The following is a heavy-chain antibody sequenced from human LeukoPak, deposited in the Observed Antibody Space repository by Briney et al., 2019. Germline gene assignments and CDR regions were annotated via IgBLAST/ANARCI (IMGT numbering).Heavy chain of an antibody. D-gene: IGHD3-16*01. CDR3: AALRTRYWYFDL. CDR1: GGSFSGYY. J-gene: IGHJ2*01. CDR2: INHSGST. Sequence: SETLSLTCAVYGGSFSGYYWSWIRQPPGKGLEWIGEINHSGSTNYNPSLKSRVTISVDTSKNQFSLKLSSVTAADTAVYYCAALRTRYWYFDLWGRGTLVTVSS. V-gene: IGHV4-34*01.